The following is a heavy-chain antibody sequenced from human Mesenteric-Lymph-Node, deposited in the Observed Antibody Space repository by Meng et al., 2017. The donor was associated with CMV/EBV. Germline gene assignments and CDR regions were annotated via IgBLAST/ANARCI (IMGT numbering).Heavy chain of an antibody. CDR2: ISLSGST. D-gene: IGHD3-10*01. J-gene: IGHJ4*02. CDR3: ALNSGSASLDY. Sequence: CAVSGGTITSSKLWCWVRQSPEKGLEWIGDISLSGSTNHNPSLKSRVTMSIDKSDNQFSLRLSSVTAADTAIYYCALNSGSASLDYWGQGTLVTVSS. CDR1: GGTITSSKL. V-gene: IGHV4-4*02.